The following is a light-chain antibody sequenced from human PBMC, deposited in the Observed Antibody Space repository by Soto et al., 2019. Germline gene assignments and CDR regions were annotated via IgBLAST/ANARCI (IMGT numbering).Light chain of an antibody. CDR2: DAS. V-gene: IGKV1-33*01. Sequence: DLQMTQSPSSLSASVGDRVTITCQANQDISNYLNWYQQRPGKAPKLLIYDASNLETGVPSRFSGSGSGTDFTFTISSLQPEDIATYYCQQYDKLFTFGPGTKVDIK. CDR1: QDISNY. J-gene: IGKJ3*01. CDR3: QQYDKLFT.